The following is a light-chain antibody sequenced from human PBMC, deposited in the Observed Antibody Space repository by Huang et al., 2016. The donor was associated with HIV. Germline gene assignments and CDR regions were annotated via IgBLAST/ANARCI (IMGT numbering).Light chain of an antibody. J-gene: IGKJ2*01. CDR1: QGISSY. CDR2: AAS. V-gene: IGKV1-39*01. Sequence: DIQMTQSPSSLSASVGDRVTITCRASQGISSYLNWYQQKPGKAPKLLIYAASTLQSGVPSRFSGSGSGTDFTLTISSLQPADSATYDCQETYSIPYTFGQGTKLEIK. CDR3: QETYSIPYT.